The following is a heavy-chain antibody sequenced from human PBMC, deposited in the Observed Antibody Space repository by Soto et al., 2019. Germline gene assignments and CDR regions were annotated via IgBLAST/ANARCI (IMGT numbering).Heavy chain of an antibody. CDR3: EVASTSRNWDFDL. D-gene: IGHD2-2*01. CDR2: ISSSSSPI. Sequence: EVPLVESGGGLVQPGGSLRLSCAASGFTFSSYSMNWVRRAPGKGLEWVSYISSSSSPIYYADSVKGRFTISRDKAKNSLYLEMNSLRVEDTAVYDCEVASTSRNWDFDLWGRGTLVTVSS. J-gene: IGHJ2*01. V-gene: IGHV3-48*01. CDR1: GFTFSSYS.